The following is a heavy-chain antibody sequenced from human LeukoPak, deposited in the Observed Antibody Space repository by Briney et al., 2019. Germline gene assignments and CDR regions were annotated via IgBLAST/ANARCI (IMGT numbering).Heavy chain of an antibody. CDR2: ISAYNGNT. V-gene: IGHV1-18*01. D-gene: IGHD3-22*01. CDR3: ARDAHKFYDSSGYSPTVFDY. Sequence: ASVKVSCKASGYTFTSYGISWVRQAPGQGLEWMGWISAYNGNTNYAQKLQGRVTMTTDTSTSTAYMELRSLSSDDTAVYYCARDAHKFYDSSGYSPTVFDYWGQGTLVTVSS. J-gene: IGHJ4*02. CDR1: GYTFTSYG.